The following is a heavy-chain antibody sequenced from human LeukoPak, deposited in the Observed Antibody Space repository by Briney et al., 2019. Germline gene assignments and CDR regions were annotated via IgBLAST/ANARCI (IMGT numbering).Heavy chain of an antibody. Sequence: AGGSLRLSCAASGFTFSSYSMNWVRQAPGKGLEWVSYISSSSSTIYYADSVKGRFTISRDNAKNSLYLQMNSLRAEDTAVYYYAKEKAAAGTEEFDYWGQGTLVTVSS. J-gene: IGHJ4*02. CDR1: GFTFSSYS. CDR2: ISSSSSTI. D-gene: IGHD6-13*01. V-gene: IGHV3-48*01. CDR3: AKEKAAAGTEEFDY.